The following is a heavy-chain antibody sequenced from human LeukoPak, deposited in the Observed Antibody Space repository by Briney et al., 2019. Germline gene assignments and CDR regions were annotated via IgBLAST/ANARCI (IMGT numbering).Heavy chain of an antibody. CDR1: GYTFTSYD. CDR2: MNPNSGNT. CDR3: ARGESSGGWYEGVFDY. J-gene: IGHJ4*02. Sequence: ASVKVSCTASGYTFTSYDINWVRQATGQGLEWMGWMNPNSGNTGYAQKFQGRVTMTRNTSISTAYMELSSLRSEDTAVYYCARGESSGGWYEGVFDYWGQGTLVTVSS. D-gene: IGHD6-19*01. V-gene: IGHV1-8*01.